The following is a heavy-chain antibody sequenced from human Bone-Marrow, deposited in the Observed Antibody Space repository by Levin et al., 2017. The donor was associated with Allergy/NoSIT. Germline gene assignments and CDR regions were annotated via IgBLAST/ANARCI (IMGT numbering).Heavy chain of an antibody. D-gene: IGHD6-13*01. CDR3: AKAGSSWYGADMDV. CDR1: GFTFSCYA. J-gene: IGHJ6*03. V-gene: IGHV3-23*01. Sequence: GESLKISCAASGFTFSCYAMSWVRQAPGKGLEWVSAISGSGGSTYYADSVKGRFTISRDNSKNTLYLQMNSLRAEDTAVYYCAKAGSSWYGADMDVWGKGTTVTVSS. CDR2: ISGSGGST.